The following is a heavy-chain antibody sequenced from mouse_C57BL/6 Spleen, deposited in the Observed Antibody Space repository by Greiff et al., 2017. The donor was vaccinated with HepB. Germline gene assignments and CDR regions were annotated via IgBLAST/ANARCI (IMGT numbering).Heavy chain of an antibody. Sequence: QVQLQQSGAELVKPGASVKLSCKASGYTFTSYWMHWVKQRPGQGLEWIGMIHPNSGSTNYNEKFKSKATLTVDKSSSTAYMQLSSLTSEDSAVYYCARGGYDAWFAYWGQGTLVTVSA. D-gene: IGHD2-2*01. J-gene: IGHJ3*01. CDR1: GYTFTSYW. CDR2: IHPNSGST. CDR3: ARGGYDAWFAY. V-gene: IGHV1-64*01.